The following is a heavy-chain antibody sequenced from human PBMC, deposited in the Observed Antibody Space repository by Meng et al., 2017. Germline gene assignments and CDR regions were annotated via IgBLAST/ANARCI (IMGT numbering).Heavy chain of an antibody. Sequence: ASVKVSCKASGYTFTGYYMHWVRQAPGQGLEWMGWINPNSGGTNYAQKVQGRVTMTRDTSISTAYMELSRLRSDDTAVYYCARLDITMIVGFDYWGQGTLVTVSS. J-gene: IGHJ4*02. D-gene: IGHD3-22*01. CDR2: INPNSGGT. CDR3: ARLDITMIVGFDY. CDR1: GYTFTGYY. V-gene: IGHV1-2*02.